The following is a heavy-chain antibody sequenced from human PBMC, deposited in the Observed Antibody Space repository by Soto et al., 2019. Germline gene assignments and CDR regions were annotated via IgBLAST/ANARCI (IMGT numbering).Heavy chain of an antibody. V-gene: IGHV1-18*01. CDR2: ISAYNGNT. D-gene: IGHD3-3*01. J-gene: IGHJ6*02. CDR3: ARDPPYYDFWSGYYPMDV. CDR1: GYTFTSYG. Sequence: ASVKVSCKASGYTFTSYGISWVRQAPGQGLEWMGWISAYNGNTNYAQKLQGRVTMTTDTSTSTAYMELRSLRSDDTAVYYCARDPPYYDFWSGYYPMDVWGQGTTVTVSS.